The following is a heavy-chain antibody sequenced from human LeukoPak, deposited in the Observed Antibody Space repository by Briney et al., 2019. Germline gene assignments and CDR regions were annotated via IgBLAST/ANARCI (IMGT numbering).Heavy chain of an antibody. CDR3: AKDGTDCSGGSCYPNYMDV. Sequence: GGSLRLSCAASGFTFSSYGMHWVRQAPGKGLEWVAFIRYDGSNKYYADSVKGRFTISRDNSKNTLYLQMNSLRAEDTAVYYCAKDGTDCSGGSCYPNYMDVWGKGTTVTVSS. CDR1: GFTFSSYG. CDR2: IRYDGSNK. D-gene: IGHD2-15*01. V-gene: IGHV3-30*02. J-gene: IGHJ6*03.